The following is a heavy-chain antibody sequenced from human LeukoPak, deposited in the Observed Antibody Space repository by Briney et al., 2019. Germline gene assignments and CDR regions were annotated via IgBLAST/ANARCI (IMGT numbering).Heavy chain of an antibody. CDR2: ISGSSSYI. CDR1: GFTFSTYN. D-gene: IGHD3-10*01. CDR3: ARLRYGSGSYYSAYFDY. J-gene: IGHJ4*02. V-gene: IGHV3-21*01. Sequence: KAGGSLRLSCAASGFTFSTYNMNWVRQAPGKGLEWVSSISGSSSYIYYADSVKGRFTISRDNSKNTLYLQMNSLRAEDTAVYYCARLRYGSGSYYSAYFDYWGQGTLVTVSS.